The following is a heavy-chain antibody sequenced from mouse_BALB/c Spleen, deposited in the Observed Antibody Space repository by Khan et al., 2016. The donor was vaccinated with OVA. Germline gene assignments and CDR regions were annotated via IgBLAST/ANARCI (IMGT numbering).Heavy chain of an antibody. J-gene: IGHJ3*01. Sequence: EVKLEESGGGLVQPGGSMKLSCVASGFTFSNYWMNWVRQSPEQGLEWVAEISLQSNNYATHSAVSVKGRFTISRADSTRRVYLQMNNFRAADTGIYYYPRPRWFAYWGQGTLVTVSA. V-gene: IGHV6-6*02. CDR2: ISLQSNNYAT. CDR3: PRPRWFAY. CDR1: GFTFSNYW.